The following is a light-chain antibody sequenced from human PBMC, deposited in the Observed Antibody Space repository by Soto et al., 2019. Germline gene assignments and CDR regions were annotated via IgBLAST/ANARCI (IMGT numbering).Light chain of an antibody. V-gene: IGKV1-9*01. Sequence: IQLAQSPSSLSASRGDRVASTCRASQDINSYLAWYQQKPGKAPNLLIYEASILQRGVPSRFSGSGSGTDFTLTISRLEPEDFAVYYCQQYGSSPGTFGPGTKVDIK. J-gene: IGKJ3*01. CDR1: QDINSY. CDR2: EAS. CDR3: QQYGSSPGT.